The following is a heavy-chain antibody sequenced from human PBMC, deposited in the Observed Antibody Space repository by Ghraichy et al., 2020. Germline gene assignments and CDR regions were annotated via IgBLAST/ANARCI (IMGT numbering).Heavy chain of an antibody. CDR3: ARVRNVVQTPRYNWFDP. Sequence: GGSLRLSCAASGFTFSSYSMNWVRQAPGKGLEWVSSISSSSSYIYYADSVKGRFTISRDNAKNSLYLQMNSLRAEDTAVYYCARVRNVVQTPRYNWFDPWGQGTLVTVSS. CDR2: ISSSSSYI. CDR1: GFTFSSYS. D-gene: IGHD4-17*01. V-gene: IGHV3-21*01. J-gene: IGHJ5*02.